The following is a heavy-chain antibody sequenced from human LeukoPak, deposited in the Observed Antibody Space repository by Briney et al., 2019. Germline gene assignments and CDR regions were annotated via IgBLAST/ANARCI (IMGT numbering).Heavy chain of an antibody. J-gene: IGHJ5*02. V-gene: IGHV4-38-2*02. Sequence: SETLSLTCTVSGYSISSGYYWGWIRQPPGKGLEWIGSIYHSGSTYYNPSLKSRVTISVDTSKNQFSLKLSSVTAADTAVYYCARVLEPVNWFDPWGQGTLVTVSS. D-gene: IGHD1-1*01. CDR2: IYHSGST. CDR1: GYSISSGYY. CDR3: ARVLEPVNWFDP.